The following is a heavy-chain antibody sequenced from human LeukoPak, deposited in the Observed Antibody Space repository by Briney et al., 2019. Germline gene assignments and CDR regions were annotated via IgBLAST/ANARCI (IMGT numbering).Heavy chain of an antibody. V-gene: IGHV4-39*01. CDR1: GDSISRGRFY. CDR2: IYYSGGT. D-gene: IGHD5-12*01. CDR3: ARHYSGYDYPGGFDI. Sequence: SETLSLTCTVSGDSISRGRFYWGWIRPPPGKGLEWIGSIYYSGGTYYNPSLMGRVTISVDTSKNQFSVKLSSVTAADTAVYYCARHYSGYDYPGGFDIWGQGTMATVSS. J-gene: IGHJ3*02.